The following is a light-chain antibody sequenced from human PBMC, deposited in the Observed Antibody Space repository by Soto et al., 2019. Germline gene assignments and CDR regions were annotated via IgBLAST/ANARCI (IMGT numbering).Light chain of an antibody. J-gene: IGLJ2*01. Sequence: QSVLTQPPSASGTPGQRVTISCSGISSNIGGNTVNWYQQLPGTAPRVLIYSNNQRPSGVPDRFSGSKSGTSASLAISGLQSEDEADYYCAAWDDSLNAVVFGGGTKLTVL. CDR3: AAWDDSLNAVV. CDR2: SNN. CDR1: SSNIGGNT. V-gene: IGLV1-44*01.